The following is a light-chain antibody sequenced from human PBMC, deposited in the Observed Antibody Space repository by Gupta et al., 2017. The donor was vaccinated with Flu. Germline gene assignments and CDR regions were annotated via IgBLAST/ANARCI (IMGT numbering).Light chain of an antibody. J-gene: IGLJ2*01. V-gene: IGLV2-14*03. Sequence: SALTQPASVSGSPGQSMTISCTGTSSDVGDYKNVSWYQQHPGKAPKLMLYYVSYRPSGVSTRFAGSKYCNTESLTISGLQAEDEADEYCSSYTSITTLHGIVGGGTRLTV. CDR1: SSDVGDYKN. CDR2: YVS. CDR3: SSYTSITTLHGI.